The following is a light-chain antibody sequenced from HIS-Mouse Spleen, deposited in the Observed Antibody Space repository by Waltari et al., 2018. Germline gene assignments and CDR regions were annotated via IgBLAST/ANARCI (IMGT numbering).Light chain of an antibody. CDR1: AFPKKY. J-gene: IGLJ2*01. CDR3: YSTDSSGNHRV. V-gene: IGLV3-10*01. Sequence: SYELTQPPSVSVSPGQTARITCSGDAFPKKYSYWYEQQSGQAPVLVIYEDSKRPPGIPERFSGSSSGTMATLTISGAQVEDEADYYCYSTDSSGNHRVFGGGTKLTVL. CDR2: EDS.